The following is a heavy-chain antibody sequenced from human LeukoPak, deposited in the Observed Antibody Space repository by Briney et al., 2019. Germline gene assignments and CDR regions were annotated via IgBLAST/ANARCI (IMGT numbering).Heavy chain of an antibody. V-gene: IGHV4-59*08. J-gene: IGHJ3*02. CDR2: IYYNGST. CDR1: GGSISTYF. Sequence: SETLSLTCTVSGGSISTYFWSWIRRPPGKALEWVGYIYYNGSTNYNPSLKSRVTISIDTSKNQFSLKLTSVTAADTAVYYCARHGRIGGNSEGDAFDIWGQGTMVTVSS. D-gene: IGHD4-23*01. CDR3: ARHGRIGGNSEGDAFDI.